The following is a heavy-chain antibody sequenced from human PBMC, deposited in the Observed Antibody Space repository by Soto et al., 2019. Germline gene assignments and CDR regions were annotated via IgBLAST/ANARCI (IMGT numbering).Heavy chain of an antibody. CDR1: GRSISSYY. V-gene: IGHV4-59*08. CDR2: IYYSGST. D-gene: IGHD3-22*01. J-gene: IGHJ4*02. CDR3: AIRGDYYDSSAKGGFDY. Sequence: ASENLSHTCTASGRSISSYYWSWIRQPPGKGLEWIGYIYYSGSTNYNPSLKSRVTISVDTSKNQFSLKLSSVTAADTAVYYCAIRGDYYDSSAKGGFDYWGQGTLVIVS.